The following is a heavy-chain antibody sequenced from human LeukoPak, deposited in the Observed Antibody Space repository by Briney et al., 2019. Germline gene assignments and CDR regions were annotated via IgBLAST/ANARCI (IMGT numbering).Heavy chain of an antibody. CDR3: ARCPGYSYGSRWFDP. D-gene: IGHD5-18*01. CDR2: IYPGDSDT. Sequence: GESLKISCKGSGYSFTFYWIGWVRQMPGKGLEWMGIIYPGDSDTRYSPSFQGQVTISADKSISTAYLQWSSLKASDTAMYYCARCPGYSYGSRWFDPWGQGTLVTVSS. CDR1: GYSFTFYW. J-gene: IGHJ5*02. V-gene: IGHV5-51*01.